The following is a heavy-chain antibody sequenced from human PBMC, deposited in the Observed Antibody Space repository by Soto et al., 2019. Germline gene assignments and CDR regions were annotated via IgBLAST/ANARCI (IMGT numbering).Heavy chain of an antibody. Sequence: HPGGSLRLSCAASGFTFSSYGMHWVRQAPGKGLEWVAVISYDGSNKYYADSVKGRFTISRDNSKNTLYLQMNSLRAEDTAVYYCAKDYGYCSGGSCYSSGWFDPWGQGT. CDR3: AKDYGYCSGGSCYSSGWFDP. D-gene: IGHD2-15*01. J-gene: IGHJ5*02. CDR2: ISYDGSNK. CDR1: GFTFSSYG. V-gene: IGHV3-30*18.